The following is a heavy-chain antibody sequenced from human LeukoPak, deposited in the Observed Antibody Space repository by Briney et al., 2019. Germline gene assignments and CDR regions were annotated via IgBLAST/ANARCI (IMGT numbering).Heavy chain of an antibody. D-gene: IGHD6-19*01. CDR2: INSDGSST. CDR1: GFTFSTYW. CDR3: ARVDDRAVAGTRAPDY. J-gene: IGHJ4*02. V-gene: IGHV3-74*01. Sequence: GGSLRLSCAASGFTFSTYWMYWVRQAPGRGLVWVSRINSDGSSTNYADSVKGRFTISRDNAKNTLYLQMNSLRAEDTAVYYCARVDDRAVAGTRAPDYWGQGTLVTVSS.